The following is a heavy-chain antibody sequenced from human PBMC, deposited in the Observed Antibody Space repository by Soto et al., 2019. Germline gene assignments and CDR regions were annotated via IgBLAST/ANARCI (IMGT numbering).Heavy chain of an antibody. V-gene: IGHV1-18*01. D-gene: IGHD7-27*01. CDR2: ISGYNGNT. CDR3: ARGDWGGGLDP. Sequence: QVQLVPSGAEVKKPGASVTVSCKASGYTFTTYGISWVRQAPGQGLEWMGWISGYNGNTNYVQNHQGRVTMTTDTSTSTAYMERRSLKSDDTAMYFCARGDWGGGLDPWGQGTLVTVSS. CDR1: GYTFTTYG. J-gene: IGHJ5*02.